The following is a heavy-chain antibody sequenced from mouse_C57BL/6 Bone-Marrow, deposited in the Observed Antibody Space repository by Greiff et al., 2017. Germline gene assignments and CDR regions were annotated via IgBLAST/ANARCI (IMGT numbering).Heavy chain of an antibody. D-gene: IGHD2-12*01. CDR1: GFTFSDYG. V-gene: IGHV5-17*01. CDR3: ARAAYDSSYGYFDV. J-gene: IGHJ1*03. Sequence: EVMLVESGGGLVKPGGSLKLSCEASGFTFSDYGMHWVSQAPEKGLEWVAYISSGSSTIYYAHTVKGRFTISRDNAKNTLFLQRTSLRYEDTAIYYCARAAYDSSYGYFDVWGTGTTVTVTS. CDR2: ISSGSSTI.